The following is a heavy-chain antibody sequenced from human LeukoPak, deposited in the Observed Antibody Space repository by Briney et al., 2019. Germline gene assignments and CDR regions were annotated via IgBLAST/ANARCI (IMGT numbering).Heavy chain of an antibody. J-gene: IGHJ4*02. CDR3: ARDYYDSSGPVGEDY. D-gene: IGHD3-22*01. CDR2: INPNSGGT. V-gene: IGHV1-2*02. Sequence: ASVKVSCKASGYTFTGYYTHWVRQAPGQGLEWMGWINPNSGGTNYAQKFQGRVTMTRDTSISTAYMELSRLRSDDTAVYYCARDYYDSSGPVGEDYWGQGTLVTVSS. CDR1: GYTFTGYY.